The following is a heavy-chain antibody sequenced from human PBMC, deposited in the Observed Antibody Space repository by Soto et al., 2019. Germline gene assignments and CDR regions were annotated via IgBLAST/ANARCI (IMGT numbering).Heavy chain of an antibody. J-gene: IGHJ6*02. CDR3: AASCVGCGGFNYYGMDV. CDR1: GGSISSGGYY. V-gene: IGHV4-31*03. Sequence: QVQLQESGPGLVKPSQTLSLTCTVSGGSISSGGYYWSWIRQHPGKGLEWIGYIYYSGSTYYNPSRTSRVTISVDTSKNQFSLKLSSVTAADTAVYYCAASCVGCGGFNYYGMDVWGQGTTVTVSS. D-gene: IGHD2-21*01. CDR2: IYYSGST.